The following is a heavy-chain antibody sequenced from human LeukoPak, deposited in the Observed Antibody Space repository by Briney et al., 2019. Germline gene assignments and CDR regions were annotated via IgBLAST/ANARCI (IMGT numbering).Heavy chain of an antibody. CDR1: GFTFSSYA. CDR2: ISGSGGST. D-gene: IGHD2-15*01. V-gene: IGHV3-23*01. J-gene: IGHJ6*03. Sequence: GGSLRLSCAASGFTFSSYAMSWVRQAPGKGLEWVSAISGSGGSTYYADSVKGRFTISRDNSKNTLYLQMNSLRAEDTALYYCAKNGDRGAYCTGGTCYPYFYYYMDVWGKGTTVTI. CDR3: AKNGDRGAYCTGGTCYPYFYYYMDV.